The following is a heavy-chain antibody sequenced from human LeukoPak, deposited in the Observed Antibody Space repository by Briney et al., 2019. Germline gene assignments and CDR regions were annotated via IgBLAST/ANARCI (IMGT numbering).Heavy chain of an antibody. Sequence: GGSLRLSWAASGFTFSTYSMNWVRQAPGKGLEWVSAISSGSSDRYYVDSVEGRFTISRDNSKNTLYLQMNSLRAEDTAVYYCAKDMALDRTRPSYYFDYWGQGTLVTVSS. D-gene: IGHD2-2*01. CDR2: ISSGSSDR. V-gene: IGHV3-21*04. CDR3: AKDMALDRTRPSYYFDY. J-gene: IGHJ4*02. CDR1: GFTFSTYS.